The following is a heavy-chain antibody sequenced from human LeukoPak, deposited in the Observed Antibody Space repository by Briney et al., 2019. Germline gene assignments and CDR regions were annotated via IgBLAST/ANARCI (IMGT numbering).Heavy chain of an antibody. V-gene: IGHV3-23*01. Sequence: GGSLRLSCAASGFTFSSYAMSWVRQAPGKGLEWVSAISGSGGSTYYADSVKGRFTISRDNSKNTLYLQMNSLRAEDTAVYYCAKDRSPSVWGTVGPLDYWGQGTLVTVSS. CDR3: AKDRSPSVWGTVGPLDY. D-gene: IGHD3-16*01. CDR2: ISGSGGST. J-gene: IGHJ4*02. CDR1: GFTFSSYA.